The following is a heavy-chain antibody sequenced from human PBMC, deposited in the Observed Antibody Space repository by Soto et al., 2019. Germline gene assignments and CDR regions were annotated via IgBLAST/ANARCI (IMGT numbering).Heavy chain of an antibody. D-gene: IGHD3-22*01. V-gene: IGHV3-21*06. Sequence: GGSRRLSCAASGFSFSCYNMNGVGQAPGKGLEWVSSISGDSNYIYYADSVQGRFTISRDNTKNSVYLQMNSLRAEDTAVYYCARVVYFDRSAYGLWGQGTMVTVSS. CDR2: ISGDSNYI. CDR1: GFSFSCYN. CDR3: ARVVYFDRSAYGL. J-gene: IGHJ3*01.